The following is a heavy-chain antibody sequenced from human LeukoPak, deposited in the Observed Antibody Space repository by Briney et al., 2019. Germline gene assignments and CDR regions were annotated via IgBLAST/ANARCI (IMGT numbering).Heavy chain of an antibody. CDR2: INHSGST. Sequence: SETLSLTCAVYGGSFSGYYWSWIRQPPGKGLEWIGEINHSGSTNYNPSLKSRVTISVDTSKNQFSLKLSSVTAADTAVYYCASPYFDNSGSYDRDYWGQGTLVTVSS. D-gene: IGHD1-26*01. CDR1: GGSFSGYY. CDR3: ASPYFDNSGSYDRDY. J-gene: IGHJ4*02. V-gene: IGHV4-34*01.